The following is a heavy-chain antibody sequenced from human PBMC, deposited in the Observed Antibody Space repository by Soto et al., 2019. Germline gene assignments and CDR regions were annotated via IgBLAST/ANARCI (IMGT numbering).Heavy chain of an antibody. J-gene: IGHJ4*02. D-gene: IGHD2-15*01. CDR1: EFALRNFG. CDR2: IWQDGSNK. V-gene: IGHV3-33*01. CDR3: ARGGFVGYCSGGRCSDFDY. Sequence: PGGSLRLSCAASEFALRNFGMHWVRQAPGKGLEWVAVIWQDGSNKFYAESVKGRFTISRDNSKNTLYLQMNSLRAEDTAVYYCARGGFVGYCSGGRCSDFDYWGQGTLVTVSS.